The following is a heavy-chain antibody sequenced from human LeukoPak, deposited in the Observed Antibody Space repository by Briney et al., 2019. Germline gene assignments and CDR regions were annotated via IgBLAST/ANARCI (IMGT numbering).Heavy chain of an antibody. V-gene: IGHV4-4*02. J-gene: IGHJ4*02. CDR1: GVSISSSEW. Sequence: PSGTLSLTCAVSGVSISSSEWWIWVRQPPGQGLEWIGEIHRDGRTRYNPSLKSRVTMSMDYSKNQFSLTVSSVTAANTAIYYCGKTDIYFNPIDYWGPGSLVTVSS. D-gene: IGHD3-9*01. CDR2: IHRDGRT. CDR3: GKTDIYFNPIDY.